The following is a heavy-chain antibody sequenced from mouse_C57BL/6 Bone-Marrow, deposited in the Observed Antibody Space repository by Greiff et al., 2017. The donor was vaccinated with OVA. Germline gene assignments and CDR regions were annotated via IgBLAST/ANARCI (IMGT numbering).Heavy chain of an antibody. V-gene: IGHV3-6*01. CDR3: ARVAWLLGYFDV. D-gene: IGHD2-3*01. Sequence: ESGPGLVKPSQSLSLTCSVTGYSITSGYYWNWIRQFPGNKLEWMGYISYDGSNNYNPSLKNRISITRDTSKNQFFLKLNSVTTEDTATYYCARVAWLLGYFDVWGTGTTVTVSS. CDR2: ISYDGSN. J-gene: IGHJ1*03. CDR1: GYSITSGYY.